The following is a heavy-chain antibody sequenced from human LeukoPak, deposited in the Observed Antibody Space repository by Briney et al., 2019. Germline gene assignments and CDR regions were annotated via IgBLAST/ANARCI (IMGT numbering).Heavy chain of an antibody. Sequence: GGSLRLSCAASGFIFSNYDMHWVRQAPGKGLEWVSFIRSDGTNEHYTDSVQGRFTISRDNSKVYLQMNSLRPEDTAVYCCAREAVGFGELYSYNWFDPWGQGTLVTVSS. V-gene: IGHV3-30*02. J-gene: IGHJ5*02. CDR3: AREAVGFGELYSYNWFDP. D-gene: IGHD3-10*01. CDR1: GFIFSNYD. CDR2: IRSDGTNE.